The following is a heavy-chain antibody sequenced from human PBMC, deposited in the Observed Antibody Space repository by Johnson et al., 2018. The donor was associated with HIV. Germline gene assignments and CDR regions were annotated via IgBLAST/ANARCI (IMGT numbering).Heavy chain of an antibody. CDR2: ISYDGSNK. CDR1: GFTFRSYA. Sequence: QVQLVESGGGVVQPGRSLRFSCAASGFTFRSYAMHWVRQAPGKGLAWVAVISYDGSNKYYADSVKGRFTISRDNSKNTLYLQMNSLRAEDTAVYYCAKDSSRYYDSRGAFDIWGQGTMVTVSS. CDR3: AKDSSRYYDSRGAFDI. D-gene: IGHD3-22*01. J-gene: IGHJ3*02. V-gene: IGHV3-30*01.